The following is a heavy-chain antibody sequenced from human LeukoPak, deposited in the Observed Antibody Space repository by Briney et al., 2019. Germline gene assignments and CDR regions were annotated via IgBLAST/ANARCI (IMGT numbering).Heavy chain of an antibody. D-gene: IGHD3-10*01. CDR2: IRYDGSNK. J-gene: IGHJ4*02. CDR1: GFTFNSYS. CDR3: AKDYEYYYGSGSYFPHLPGVY. V-gene: IGHV3-30*02. Sequence: PGGSLRLSCAASGFTFNSYSMNWVRQAPGKGLEWVAFIRYDGSNKYYADSVKGRFTISRDNSKNTLYLQMNSLRAEDTAVYYCAKDYEYYYGSGSYFPHLPGVYWGQGTLVTVSS.